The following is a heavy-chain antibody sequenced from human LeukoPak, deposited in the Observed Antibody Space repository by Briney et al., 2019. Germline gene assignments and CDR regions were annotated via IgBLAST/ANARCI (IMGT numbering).Heavy chain of an antibody. V-gene: IGHV3-72*01. J-gene: IGHJ4*02. CDR3: ARVGIVGATGYFDN. D-gene: IGHD1-26*01. CDR2: LRNKANSYTT. Sequence: GGSLRLSCAASGFTFSDHYMDWVRQAPGKGPEWVGRLRNKANSYTTEYAASVKGRFITSRDDSKNSLYLRMDSLKTEDTAVYYCARVGIVGATGYFDNWGQGTLVTVSS. CDR1: GFTFSDHY.